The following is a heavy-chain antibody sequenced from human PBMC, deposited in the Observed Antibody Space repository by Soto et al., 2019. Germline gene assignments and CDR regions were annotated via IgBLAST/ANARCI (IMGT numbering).Heavy chain of an antibody. V-gene: IGHV3-30-3*01. CDR2: ISYDGSNK. CDR1: GFTFSSYA. D-gene: IGHD6-19*01. J-gene: IGHJ5*01. Sequence: GGSLRLSCAASGFTFSSYAMHWVRQAPGKGLEWVAVISYDGSNKYYADSVKGRFTISRDNSKNTLYLQMNSLRAEDTAVYYCARDPVSGYSSGWISYLFSSWGQGTLVTVSA. CDR3: ARDPVSGYSSGWISYLFSS.